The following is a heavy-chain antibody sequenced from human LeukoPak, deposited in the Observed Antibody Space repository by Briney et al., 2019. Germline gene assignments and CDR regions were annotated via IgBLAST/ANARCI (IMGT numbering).Heavy chain of an antibody. D-gene: IGHD4-17*01. CDR1: GYTFTSYG. J-gene: IGHJ4*02. CDR2: ISAKKGNT. CDR3: ARDPDGDYDFDY. Sequence: ASVKVSCKASGYTFTSYGISWVRQAPGQGLEWMGWISAKKGNTNYAQKLQRRVTMTTDTSTSTAYMELRSLRSDDTAVYYCARDPDGDYDFDYWGQGTLVTVSS. V-gene: IGHV1-18*01.